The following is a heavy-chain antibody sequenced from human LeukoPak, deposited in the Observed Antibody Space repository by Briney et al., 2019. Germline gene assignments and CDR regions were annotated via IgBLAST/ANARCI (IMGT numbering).Heavy chain of an antibody. CDR3: ARRNYGDIDY. Sequence: SETLSLTCAVSGYSISSGYYWGWIRRPPGKGLEWIGSIYHSGSTYYNPSLKSRVTISVDTSKNQFSLKLSSVTAADTAVYYCARRNYGDIDYWGQGTLVTVSS. CDR2: IYHSGST. CDR1: GYSISSGYY. D-gene: IGHD5-24*01. V-gene: IGHV4-38-2*01. J-gene: IGHJ4*02.